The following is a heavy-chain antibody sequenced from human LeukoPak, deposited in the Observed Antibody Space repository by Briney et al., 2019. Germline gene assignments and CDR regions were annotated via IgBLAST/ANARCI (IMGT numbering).Heavy chain of an antibody. CDR3: ARGWEPHLLFY. CDR1: GGTFSSYA. Sequence: ASVKVSCKASGGTFSSYAISWVRQAPGQGLEWMGGIIPIFGTANYAQKFQGRVTITADESTSTAYMELSSLRPEDTAVHYCARGWEPHLLFYWGQGTLVTVSS. V-gene: IGHV1-69*01. CDR2: IIPIFGTA. D-gene: IGHD1-26*01. J-gene: IGHJ4*02.